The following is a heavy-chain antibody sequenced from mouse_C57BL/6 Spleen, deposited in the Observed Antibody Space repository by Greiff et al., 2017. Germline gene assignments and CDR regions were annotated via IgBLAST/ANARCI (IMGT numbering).Heavy chain of an antibody. V-gene: IGHV3-6*01. D-gene: IGHD2-4*01. CDR1: GYSITSGYY. CDR3: ARGGVIYYDYDDYAMDY. CDR2: ISYDGSN. J-gene: IGHJ4*01. Sequence: ESGPGLVKPSQSLSLTCSVTGYSITSGYYWNWIRQFPGNKLEWMGYISYDGSNNYNPSLKNRISITRDTSKNQFFLKLNSVTTEDTATYYCARGGVIYYDYDDYAMDYWGQGTSVTVSS.